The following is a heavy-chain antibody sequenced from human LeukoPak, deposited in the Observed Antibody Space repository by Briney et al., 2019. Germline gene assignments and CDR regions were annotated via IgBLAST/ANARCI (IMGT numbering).Heavy chain of an antibody. Sequence: GGSLRLSCAASGFTFDDYAVTWVRQAPGKGLEWVSGINWNGDTPSYADSVKGRFTISRDNAKDSLSLQMNSLRAEDTAFYYCARVGNSGSFYYFDCWGQGTLVTVSS. CDR1: GFTFDDYA. D-gene: IGHD1-26*01. CDR2: INWNGDTP. CDR3: ARVGNSGSFYYFDC. V-gene: IGHV3-20*04. J-gene: IGHJ4*02.